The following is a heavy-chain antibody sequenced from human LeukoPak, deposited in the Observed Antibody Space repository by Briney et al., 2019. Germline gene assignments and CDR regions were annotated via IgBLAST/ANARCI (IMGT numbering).Heavy chain of an antibody. J-gene: IGHJ4*02. CDR1: GYTFTSYD. Sequence: ASVKVSCKASGYTFTSYDINWLRQATGQGLEWMGWMNPNSGNTGYAQKFQGRVTITRNTSISAAYMEPSSLSSEDTAVYYCARRRMGAKGDFDYWGQGTLVTVSS. CDR2: MNPNSGNT. D-gene: IGHD1-26*01. CDR3: ARRRMGAKGDFDY. V-gene: IGHV1-8*03.